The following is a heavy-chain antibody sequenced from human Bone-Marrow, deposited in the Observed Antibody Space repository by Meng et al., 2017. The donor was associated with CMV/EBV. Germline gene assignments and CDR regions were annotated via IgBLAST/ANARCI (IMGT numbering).Heavy chain of an antibody. V-gene: IGHV3-30*04. CDR1: GFTFSNYA. D-gene: IGHD3-10*01. J-gene: IGHJ4*02. CDR2: ISYDGSNE. Sequence: GESLKISCAASGFTFSNYAMHWVRQAPGMGLEWVAMISYDGSNEYYTDSMKGRFTISRDNSKNTVFLQMNSLRAEDTAVYYCARADYGSGYYWGQGTLVTVSS. CDR3: ARADYGSGYY.